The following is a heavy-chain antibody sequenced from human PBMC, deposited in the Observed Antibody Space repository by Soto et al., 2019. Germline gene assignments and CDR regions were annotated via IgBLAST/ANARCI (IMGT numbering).Heavy chain of an antibody. CDR2: IYYSGST. D-gene: IGHD2-15*01. J-gene: IGHJ4*02. Sequence: QVQLQESGPGLVKPSETLSLTCTVSGGSISSYSWSWIRQPPGKGLEWIGYIYYSGSTNYNPSLKRRVTISVDTSKNQFSLKLSSVTAADTAVDDCARRDGGTLDYWGQGTLVTVSS. CDR3: ARRDGGTLDY. CDR1: GGSISSYS. V-gene: IGHV4-59*08.